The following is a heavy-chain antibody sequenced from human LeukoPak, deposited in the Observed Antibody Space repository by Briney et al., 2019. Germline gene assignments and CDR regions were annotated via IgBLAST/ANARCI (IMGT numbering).Heavy chain of an antibody. Sequence: GGSLRLSCAASGFTFSSYWMHWVRQAPGKGLVWVSRINTDGSSTSYADSVKGRFTISRDNAKNTLYLQMNSLRAEDTAVYYCARDQRDYYDSSGYLEMGFDPWGQGTLVTVSS. V-gene: IGHV3-74*01. CDR2: INTDGSST. CDR3: ARDQRDYYDSSGYLEMGFDP. CDR1: GFTFSSYW. D-gene: IGHD3-22*01. J-gene: IGHJ5*02.